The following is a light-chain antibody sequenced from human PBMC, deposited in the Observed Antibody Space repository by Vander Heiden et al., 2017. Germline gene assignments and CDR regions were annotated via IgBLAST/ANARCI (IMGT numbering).Light chain of an antibody. CDR3: QQTYSAPLT. CDR2: AAS. J-gene: IGKJ4*01. CDR1: QTIVIN. Sequence: DIQVIQSPSSLSASVGDRVTITCRASQTIVINVNWYQQRVGKAPKLLIFAASSLQSGVPSRFSGTGAGTDFALTISSLQRDDFATYYCQQTYSAPLTFGGGTRVEI. V-gene: IGKV1-39*01.